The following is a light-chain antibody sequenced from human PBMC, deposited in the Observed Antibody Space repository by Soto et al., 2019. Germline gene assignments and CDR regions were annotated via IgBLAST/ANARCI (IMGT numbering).Light chain of an antibody. V-gene: IGLV2-8*01. CDR1: SSDVGGYNY. CDR2: EVN. CDR3: SSYGGYNNVA. Sequence: QSVLTQPPSASGSPGQSVTISCTGTSSDVGGYNYVSWFQQHPGEAPKLIIHEVNQRPSGVPDRFSGSKSGNTASLTVSGPQAEDEGTYYCSSYGGYNNVAFGTGTKVTVL. J-gene: IGLJ1*01.